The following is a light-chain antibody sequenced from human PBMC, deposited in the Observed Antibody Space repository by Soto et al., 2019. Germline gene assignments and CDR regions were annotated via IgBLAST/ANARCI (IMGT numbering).Light chain of an antibody. Sequence: ETVMTQSPATLSVSPGETATLSCRTSQGLNSNLAWYQQKPGQAPRLLIYGASTRATGIPARFSGSGSGTEFTLTISRLEPEDFTVYYCHHYETFGQGTKVDIK. J-gene: IGKJ1*01. CDR3: HHYET. CDR2: GAS. CDR1: QGLNSN. V-gene: IGKV3-15*01.